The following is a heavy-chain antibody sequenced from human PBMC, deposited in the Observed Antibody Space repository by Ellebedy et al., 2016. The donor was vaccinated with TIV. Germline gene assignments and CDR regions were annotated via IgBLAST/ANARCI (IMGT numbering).Heavy chain of an antibody. V-gene: IGHV1-2*02. D-gene: IGHD4/OR15-4a*01. Sequence: ASVKVSCKTSGYVFTAYYIHWVRQAPGQGLEWMGWINPDSGVTSFAQKFQGRVTMTRDTSVNTAYMELTRLQSDDTAVYYCARVLRATSGMDAWGQGTTVIVS. CDR1: GYVFTAYY. J-gene: IGHJ6*02. CDR3: ARVLRATSGMDA. CDR2: INPDSGVT.